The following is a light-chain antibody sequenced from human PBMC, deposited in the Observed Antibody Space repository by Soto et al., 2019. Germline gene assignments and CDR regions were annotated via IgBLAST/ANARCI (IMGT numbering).Light chain of an antibody. CDR1: SSNIGSNT. V-gene: IGLV1-44*01. CDR3: AAWDDRLNGPV. J-gene: IGLJ2*01. CDR2: SNN. Sequence: QLVLTQPPSASGTPGQRVTISCSGSSSNIGSNTVNWYQQLPGTAPKLLIHSNNQRPSGVPDRFSDSKSGTSASLAISGLQSEDEADYYCAAWDDRLNGPVFGGGTKVTVL.